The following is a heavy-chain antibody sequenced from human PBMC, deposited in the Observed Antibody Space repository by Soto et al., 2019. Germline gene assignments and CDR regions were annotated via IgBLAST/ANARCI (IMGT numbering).Heavy chain of an antibody. V-gene: IGHV1-69*02. CDR3: ARAYQLLFGVGWFDP. CDR1: GGTFSSYT. Sequence: QVQLVQSGAEVQKPGSSVKVSCKASGGTFSSYTISWVRQAPGQGLEWMGRIIPILGIANCAQKFQGRVTITADKSPSTAYMELSSLRSEDTAVYYCARAYQLLFGVGWFDPWGQGTLVTVSS. D-gene: IGHD2-2*01. J-gene: IGHJ5*02. CDR2: IIPILGIA.